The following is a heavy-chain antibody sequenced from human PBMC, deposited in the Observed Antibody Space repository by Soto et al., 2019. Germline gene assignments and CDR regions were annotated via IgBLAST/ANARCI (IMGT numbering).Heavy chain of an antibody. J-gene: IGHJ4*02. Sequence: SETLSLTCAVYGGSFSGYYWSWIRQPPGKGLEWIGEINHSGSTNYNPSLKSRVTISVDTSKNQFSLKLSSVTAADTAVYYCARWVEVSLDYFDSWGQGTPVTVSS. D-gene: IGHD2-15*01. CDR2: INHSGST. CDR1: GGSFSGYY. V-gene: IGHV4-34*01. CDR3: ARWVEVSLDYFDS.